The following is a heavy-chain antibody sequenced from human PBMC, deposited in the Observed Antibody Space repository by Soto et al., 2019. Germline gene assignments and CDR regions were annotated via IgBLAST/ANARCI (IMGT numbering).Heavy chain of an antibody. CDR1: GYTFTNYY. CDR2: VNPNTGGT. V-gene: IGHV1-2*02. CDR3: ARPLAYCGGDCYTEPIDY. Sequence: QAQLVQSGAEVKKPGASVKVSCQASGYTFTNYYMHWVRQAPGQGLEWMGWVNPNTGGTKFAQKFQGRVTMPRDTSITTAYMELSRLRSDDTAMYYCARPLAYCGGDCYTEPIDYWGQGTLVTVSS. D-gene: IGHD2-21*02. J-gene: IGHJ4*02.